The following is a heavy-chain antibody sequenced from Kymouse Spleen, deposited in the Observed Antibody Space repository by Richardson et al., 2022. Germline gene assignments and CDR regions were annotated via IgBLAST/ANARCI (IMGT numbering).Heavy chain of an antibody. CDR1: GGSFSGYY. D-gene: IGHD3-10*01. V-gene: IGHV4-34*01. J-gene: IGHJ6*02. CDR2: INHSGST. CDR3: AGMVRGVIITEYYGMDV. Sequence: QVQLQQWGAGLLKPSETLSLTCAVYGGSFSGYYWSWIRQPPGKGLEWIGEINHSGSTNYNPSLKSRVTISVDTSKNQFSLKLSSVTAADTAVYYCAGMVRGVIITEYYGMDVWGQGTTVTVSS.